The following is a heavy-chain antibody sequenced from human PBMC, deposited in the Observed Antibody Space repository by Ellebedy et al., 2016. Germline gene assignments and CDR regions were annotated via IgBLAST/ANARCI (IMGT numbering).Heavy chain of an antibody. Sequence: GESLKISXAASGFTFSNAWMSWVRQAPGKGLEWVANIKEDGSETKYVDSVKGRFTISRDNTKNSLYLQMNSLRVEDTAVYYCTGETYYFDYWGPGTLVTVSS. V-gene: IGHV3-7*01. J-gene: IGHJ4*02. CDR2: IKEDGSET. CDR1: GFTFSNAW. D-gene: IGHD2-21*01. CDR3: TGETYYFDY.